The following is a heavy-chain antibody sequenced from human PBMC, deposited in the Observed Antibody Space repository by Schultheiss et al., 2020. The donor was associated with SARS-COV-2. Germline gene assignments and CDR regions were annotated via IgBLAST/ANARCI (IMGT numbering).Heavy chain of an antibody. J-gene: IGHJ4*02. CDR1: GGSISSGGYY. CDR2: IHYSGST. CDR3: ARGWSGNPIDY. D-gene: IGHD1-1*01. V-gene: IGHV4-61*08. Sequence: SETLSLTCTVSGGSISSGGYYWSWIRQHPGKGLEWIGYIHYSGSTNYNPSLKSRITISIDTSKKQFSLKLRSMTAADTAVYFCARGWSGNPIDYWGQETLVTVSS.